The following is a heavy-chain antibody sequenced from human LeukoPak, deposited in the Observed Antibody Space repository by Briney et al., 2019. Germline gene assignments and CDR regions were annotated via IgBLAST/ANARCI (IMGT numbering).Heavy chain of an antibody. D-gene: IGHD1-1*01. V-gene: IGHV3-21*01. CDR1: GFTFSSYT. CDR3: ARALTTLTYEGY. Sequence: GGSLRLSCAASGFTFSSYTMHWIRQAPGKGLEWVSSISGSNSYIFYADSVKGRFTVSRDNAKDSLYLQMNSLGAEDTAVYYCARALTTLTYEGYWGQGTLVTVSS. J-gene: IGHJ4*02. CDR2: ISGSNSYI.